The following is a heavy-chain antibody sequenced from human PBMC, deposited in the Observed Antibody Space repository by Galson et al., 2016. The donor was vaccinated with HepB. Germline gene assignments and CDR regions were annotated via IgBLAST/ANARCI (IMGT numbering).Heavy chain of an antibody. D-gene: IGHD6-13*01. V-gene: IGHV3-11*05. CDR2: ISSSRSYT. J-gene: IGHJ3*02. CDR1: GFTFGDYY. CDR3: ARDGSSRSSPNGFDI. Sequence: SLRLSCAASGFTFGDYYMSWIRQAPGKGLEWVSYISSSRSYTKYADSVKGRFTISRDNAKNSLYLQMNSLRAEDTAVYYCARDGSSRSSPNGFDIWGQGTMVPVSS.